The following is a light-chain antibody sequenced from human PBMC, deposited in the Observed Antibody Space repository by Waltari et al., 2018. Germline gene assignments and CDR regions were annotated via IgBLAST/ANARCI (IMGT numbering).Light chain of an antibody. V-gene: IGLV1-40*01. Sequence: QSVLTQPPSVSGAPGQRVTISCTGSSSNLGGYYVYWYQQLPGMAPKLLIYDNNKRPSGVSDRFSGSKSGTSASLTITGLQTEDEADYYCQSYDSSLSALFGGGTRLTVL. CDR1: SSNLGGYY. CDR2: DNN. CDR3: QSYDSSLSAL. J-gene: IGLJ2*01.